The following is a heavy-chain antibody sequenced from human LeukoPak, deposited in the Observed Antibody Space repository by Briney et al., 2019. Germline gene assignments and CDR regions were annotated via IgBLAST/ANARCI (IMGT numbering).Heavy chain of an antibody. Sequence: SETLSLTRTVSGGSISSFYWSWIRQPPGKGLEWIGYIYYSGSTNYNPSLKSRVTISVDTSKNQFSLKLSSVTAADTAVYYCARLTYSSSWSRFDYWGQGTLVTVSS. CDR2: IYYSGST. V-gene: IGHV4-59*08. CDR3: ARLTYSSSWSRFDY. CDR1: GGSISSFY. J-gene: IGHJ4*02. D-gene: IGHD6-13*01.